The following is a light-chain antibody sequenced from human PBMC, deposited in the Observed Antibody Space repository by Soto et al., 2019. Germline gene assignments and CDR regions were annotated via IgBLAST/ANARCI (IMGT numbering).Light chain of an antibody. V-gene: IGKV1-39*01. J-gene: IGKJ2*01. CDR1: QTINSD. Sequence: DIQMTQTPSFLSASVGDRGTVTCRASQTINSDLNWYQQRPGKAPKLLIYAASRLQSGVPSRFIGSRSGTDFTLTISSLQAEDFATYYCLQTYSIPHSFGQGTKVDI. CDR3: LQTYSIPHS. CDR2: AAS.